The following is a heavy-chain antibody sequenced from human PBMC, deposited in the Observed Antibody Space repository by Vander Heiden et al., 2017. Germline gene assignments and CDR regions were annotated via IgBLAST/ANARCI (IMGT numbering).Heavy chain of an antibody. V-gene: IGHV3-23*04. Sequence: EVQLVQSGGGFVQPGGSLRDPCEASGFNLRFYDITWLRQDPGKGLEWFSTMSGSGNDADYAGSVKGRFIISRDNSKNTLYLQMNSLRAGDTALYYCAKEGLWYGGNWFDPWGQGTLVTVSS. CDR2: MSGSGNDA. CDR1: GFNLRFYD. J-gene: IGHJ5*01. D-gene: IGHD3-10*01. CDR3: AKEGLWYGGNWFDP.